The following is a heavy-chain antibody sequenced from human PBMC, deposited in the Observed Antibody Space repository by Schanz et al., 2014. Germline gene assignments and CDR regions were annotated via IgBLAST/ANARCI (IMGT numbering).Heavy chain of an antibody. CDR1: GFTFSGFW. J-gene: IGHJ2*01. V-gene: IGHV3-23*03. CDR3: AKDAPYPFDL. CDR2: VHPGGST. Sequence: EVQLAESGGGLVQPGGSLRLSCAASGFTFSGFWMTWVRQAPGKGLEWVSFVHPGGSTYYPDSVKGRFTISRDNSKNTLYLQMNSLRAEDTAIYYCAKDAPYPFDLWGRGTLITVSS.